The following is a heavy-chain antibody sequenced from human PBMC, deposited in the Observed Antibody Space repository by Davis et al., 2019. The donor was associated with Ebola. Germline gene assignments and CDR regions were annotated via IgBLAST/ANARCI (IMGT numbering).Heavy chain of an antibody. V-gene: IGHV5-10-1*01. Sequence: GESLKISCKGSGYNFTSYWLNWVRQMPGKGLEWMGRIDPRDSYVNYSPSFQGHVTISADKSISTAYLQWSSLKASDTAMYYCARLGRIAGRHRVYGMDVWGQGTTVTVSS. CDR1: GYNFTSYW. D-gene: IGHD6-6*01. CDR3: ARLGRIAGRHRVYGMDV. J-gene: IGHJ6*02. CDR2: IDPRDSYV.